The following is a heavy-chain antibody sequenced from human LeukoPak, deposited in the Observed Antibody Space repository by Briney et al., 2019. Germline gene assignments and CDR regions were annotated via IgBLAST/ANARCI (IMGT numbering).Heavy chain of an antibody. CDR3: ARSIVVVTTALYNWFDP. CDR2: IYTSGST. Sequence: PSETLSLTCTVSGGSISSGSYYWSWIRQPAGKGLEWIGRIYTSGSTNYNPSLKSRVTISVDTSKNQFSLKLSSVTAADTAVYYCARSIVVVTTALYNWFDPWGQGTLVTVSS. J-gene: IGHJ5*02. CDR1: GGSISSGSYY. V-gene: IGHV4-61*02. D-gene: IGHD3-22*01.